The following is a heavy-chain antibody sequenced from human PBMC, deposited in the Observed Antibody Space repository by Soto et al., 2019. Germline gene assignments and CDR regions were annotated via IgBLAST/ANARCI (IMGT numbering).Heavy chain of an antibody. J-gene: IGHJ4*02. CDR3: AISRGVYYYGWGWGVFDY. CDR1: GFTFDNYG. D-gene: IGHD3-10*01. V-gene: IGHV3-23*01. CDR2: ISSSGGDT. Sequence: PGGSLRLSCVASGFTFDNYGMTWVRQAPGKGLEWVSSISSSGGDTYYVDSVKGRFTISRDNSENTLYLQVNSLRAEDTAVYYCAISRGVYYYGWGWGVFDYWGQGSVVTVSS.